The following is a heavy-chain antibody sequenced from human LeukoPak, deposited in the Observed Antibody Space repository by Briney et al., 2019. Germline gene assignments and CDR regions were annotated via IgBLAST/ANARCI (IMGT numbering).Heavy chain of an antibody. Sequence: GGTLSLSCAASGFTFSDYYMSWIRQAPGKGLDWVSYISSSGSTIYYADSVKGRLTISRDNAKNSMYLQMNSLKTEDTAGYYCARVSRGYSYGRKDYWGQGTLVTVSS. CDR3: ARVSRGYSYGRKDY. J-gene: IGHJ4*02. V-gene: IGHV3-11*01. CDR2: ISSSGSTI. D-gene: IGHD5-18*01. CDR1: GFTFSDYY.